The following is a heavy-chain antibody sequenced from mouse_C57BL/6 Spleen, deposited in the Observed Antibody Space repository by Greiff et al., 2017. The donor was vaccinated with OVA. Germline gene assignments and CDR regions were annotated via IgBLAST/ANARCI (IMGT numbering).Heavy chain of an antibody. CDR1: GYSITSGYY. CDR3: ARDGYYVPYWYFDV. CDR2: ISYDGSN. D-gene: IGHD2-3*01. V-gene: IGHV3-6*01. J-gene: IGHJ1*03. Sequence: EVKLVESGPGLVKPSQSLSLTCSVTGYSITSGYYWNWIRQFPGNKLEWMGYISYDGSNNYNPSLKNRISITRDTSKNQFFLKLNSVTTEDTATYYCARDGYYVPYWYFDVWGTGTTVTVSS.